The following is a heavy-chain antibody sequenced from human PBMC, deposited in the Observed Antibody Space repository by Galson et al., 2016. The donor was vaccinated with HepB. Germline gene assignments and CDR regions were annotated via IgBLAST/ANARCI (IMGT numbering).Heavy chain of an antibody. CDR2: IYAGDSDT. Sequence: QSGAEVKKPGESLKISCKASGYTFSHYWIGWVRQMPGKGLEWMGIIYAGDSDTRYSPSFQEQVTISADRSINTAYLQWNSLKASDTAMYFCAREDRGSKTFDIWGQGTMVTVSS. V-gene: IGHV5-51*01. J-gene: IGHJ3*02. CDR1: GYTFSHYW. D-gene: IGHD3-10*01. CDR3: AREDRGSKTFDI.